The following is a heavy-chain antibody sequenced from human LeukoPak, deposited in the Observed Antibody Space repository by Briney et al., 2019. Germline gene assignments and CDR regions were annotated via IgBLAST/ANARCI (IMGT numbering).Heavy chain of an antibody. V-gene: IGHV4-31*03. CDR2: IYYSGST. CDR1: GGSISSGGYY. J-gene: IGHJ6*02. Sequence: SETLSLTCTVSGGSISSGGYYWSWIRQHPGTGLEWIGYIYYSGSTYYNPSLKSRVTISVDTSKNQFSLKLSFVTAADTAVYYCARDRSTDFWSGYFPTSGYGMDVWGQGTTVTVSS. D-gene: IGHD3-3*01. CDR3: ARDRSTDFWSGYFPTSGYGMDV.